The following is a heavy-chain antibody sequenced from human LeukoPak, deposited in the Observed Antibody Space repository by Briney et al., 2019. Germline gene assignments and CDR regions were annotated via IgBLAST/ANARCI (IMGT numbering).Heavy chain of an antibody. Sequence: GESLKSSCKGSGYSFTSYWIGWGRQMPGKGREWRGIIYPGDSDTRYSPSFQGQVTLSADKSNSTAYLQWSSLKASDTAMYYCVRLDLVGATAYWGQGTLVTVSS. CDR3: VRLDLVGATAY. J-gene: IGHJ4*02. CDR1: GYSFTSYW. D-gene: IGHD1-26*01. V-gene: IGHV5-51*01. CDR2: IYPGDSDT.